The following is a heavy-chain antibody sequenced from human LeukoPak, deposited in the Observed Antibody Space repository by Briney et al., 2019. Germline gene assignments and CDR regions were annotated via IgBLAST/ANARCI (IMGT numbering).Heavy chain of an antibody. CDR1: GGTFSSYA. Sequence: SVKVSCKASGGTFSSYAISWVRQAPGQGLEWMGGIIPIFGTANYAQESQGRVTITTDESTSTAYMELSSLRSEDTAVYYCARGRYQLLSDYYYYYYMDVWGKGTTVTVSS. V-gene: IGHV1-69*05. CDR2: IIPIFGTA. J-gene: IGHJ6*03. D-gene: IGHD2-2*01. CDR3: ARGRYQLLSDYYYYYYMDV.